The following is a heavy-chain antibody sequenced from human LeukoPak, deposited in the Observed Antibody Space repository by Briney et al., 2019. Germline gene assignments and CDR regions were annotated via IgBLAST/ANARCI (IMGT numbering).Heavy chain of an antibody. CDR3: ATLRCDRQPLAGDYYMDV. CDR1: GYTLTELS. CDR2: FDPEDGET. J-gene: IGHJ6*03. D-gene: IGHD3-16*01. V-gene: IGHV1-24*01. Sequence: ASGKASSKVSGYTLTELSMHWVRQAPGKGLEWMGGFDPEDGETIYAQKFQGRVTMTEDTSTDTAYMELSSLRSEDTAVYYCATLRCDRQPLAGDYYMDVWGKGTTVSVSS.